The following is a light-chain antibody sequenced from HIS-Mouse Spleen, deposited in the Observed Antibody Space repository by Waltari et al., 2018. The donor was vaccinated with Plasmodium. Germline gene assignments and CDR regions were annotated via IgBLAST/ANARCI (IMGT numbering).Light chain of an antibody. CDR3: QHYNNWSFT. J-gene: IGKJ3*01. V-gene: IGKV3-15*01. Sequence: EIVMTQSPATLSVSPGERATLSCRASQSVSSNLAWYQQKPGQAPRRLIYGASTRATGSPARFSGSGSGTEFTLTISSLQSEDFAVYYCQHYNNWSFTFGPGTKVDIK. CDR1: QSVSSN. CDR2: GAS.